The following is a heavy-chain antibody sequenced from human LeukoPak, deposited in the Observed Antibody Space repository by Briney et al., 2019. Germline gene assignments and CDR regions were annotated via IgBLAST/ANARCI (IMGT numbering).Heavy chain of an antibody. Sequence: GGSLRLSCAASGFTFSSYWMSWVRQAPGKGLEWVANIKQDGSEKYYVDSVKGRFTISRDNAKNTLYLQMNSLRAEDTAVYYCARATVAGGSSGMDVWGKGTTVTISS. CDR3: ARATVAGGSSGMDV. CDR1: GFTFSSYW. D-gene: IGHD6-19*01. CDR2: IKQDGSEK. J-gene: IGHJ6*04. V-gene: IGHV3-7*01.